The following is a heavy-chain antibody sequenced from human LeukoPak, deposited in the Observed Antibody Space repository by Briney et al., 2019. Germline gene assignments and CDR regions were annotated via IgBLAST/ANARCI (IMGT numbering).Heavy chain of an antibody. CDR1: GFTFSSYG. V-gene: IGHV3-33*01. Sequence: PGGSLRLSCAASGFTFSSYGMHWVRQAPGKGLEWVAVIWYDGSNKYYADSVKGRFTISRDNSKNTLYLQMNSLRAEDTAVYYCARDGPSDYDILTARQGFDYWGQGTLVTVSS. CDR2: IWYDGSNK. D-gene: IGHD3-9*01. CDR3: ARDGPSDYDILTARQGFDY. J-gene: IGHJ4*02.